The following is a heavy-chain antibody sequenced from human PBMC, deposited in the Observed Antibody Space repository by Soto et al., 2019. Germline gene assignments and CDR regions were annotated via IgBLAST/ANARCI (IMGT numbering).Heavy chain of an antibody. V-gene: IGHV5-51*01. J-gene: IGHJ6*02. CDR3: ARHLSAIFKGYYYGMDV. CDR1: GYSFTTYW. D-gene: IGHD2-2*01. Sequence: PGESLKISCKASGYSFTTYWIGWVRQMPGKGLEWMGIIYPGDSDTKYSPSFQGQVTISADKSISTAYLQWSSLKASDTAMYYCARHLSAIFKGYYYGMDVWGQGTTVTVSS. CDR2: IYPGDSDT.